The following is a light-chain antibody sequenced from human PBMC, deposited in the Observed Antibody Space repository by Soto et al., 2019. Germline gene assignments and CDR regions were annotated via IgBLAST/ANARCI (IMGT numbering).Light chain of an antibody. CDR1: QSISSY. J-gene: IGKJ4*01. V-gene: IGKV1-39*01. Sequence: DIQMTQSPSSLSASVGDRVTITCRASQSISSYLNWYQQKPGKAPKLLIYAASSLQSGVPSRFSGSGSGTDFTLTISSLQPEDFATYYCQQSYSTPFTSGGRTKVDIK. CDR2: AAS. CDR3: QQSYSTPFT.